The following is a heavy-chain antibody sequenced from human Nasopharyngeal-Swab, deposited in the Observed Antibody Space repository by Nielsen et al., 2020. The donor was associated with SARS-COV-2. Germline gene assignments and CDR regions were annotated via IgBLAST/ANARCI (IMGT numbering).Heavy chain of an antibody. CDR1: GFSFSSYN. J-gene: IGHJ6*03. CDR3: AREDGVWMVIRYYYYMDV. Sequence: GGSLRLSCAASGFSFSSYNMNWVRQAPGKGLEWVSYISSSGSTIYYADSVKGRFTISRDIAKNSLYLQMNSLRAEDTAVYYCAREDGVWMVIRYYYYMDVWGKGTTVTVSS. D-gene: IGHD3-22*01. V-gene: IGHV3-48*01. CDR2: ISSSGSTI.